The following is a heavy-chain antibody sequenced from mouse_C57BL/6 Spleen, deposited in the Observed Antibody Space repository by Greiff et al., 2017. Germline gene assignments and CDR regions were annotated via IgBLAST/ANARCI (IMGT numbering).Heavy chain of an antibody. D-gene: IGHD2-3*01. V-gene: IGHV1-82*01. CDR2: IYPGDGDP. CDR1: GYAFSSSW. Sequence: QVQLKESGPELVKPGASVKISCKASGYAFSSSWMNWVKQRPGKGLERIGRIYPGDGDPNYNGKFKGKATLTADKSSSTAYMQLSSLTSEDSAVYFCAREGVYDGYLDYWGQGTTLTVSS. CDR3: AREGVYDGYLDY. J-gene: IGHJ2*01.